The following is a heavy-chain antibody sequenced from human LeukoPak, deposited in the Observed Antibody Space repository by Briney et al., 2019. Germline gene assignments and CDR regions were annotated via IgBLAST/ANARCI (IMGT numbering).Heavy chain of an antibody. CDR1: GFTFSSYG. D-gene: IGHD5-24*01. CDR2: IWYDGSNK. CDR3: ARDGYNPVKFFDY. V-gene: IGHV3-33*01. J-gene: IGHJ4*02. Sequence: GGPLRLSCAASGFTFSSYGMHWVRQAPGKGLEWVAVIWYDGSNKYYADSVKGRFTISRDNSKNTLYLQMNSLRAEDTAVYYCARDGYNPVKFFDYWGQGTLVTVSS.